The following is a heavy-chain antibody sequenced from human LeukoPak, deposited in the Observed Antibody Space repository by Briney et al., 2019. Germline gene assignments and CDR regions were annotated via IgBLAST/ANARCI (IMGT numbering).Heavy chain of an antibody. CDR3: ARGRVCSGGSCYSGFDY. Sequence: GGSLRLSCAASGFTFSDYYMSWIRQAPGKGLEWVSYISSSSSYTNYADSVKGRFTISRDNAKNSLYLQMNSLRAEDTAVYYCARGRVCSGGSCYSGFDYWGQGTLVTVPS. J-gene: IGHJ4*02. D-gene: IGHD2-15*01. V-gene: IGHV3-11*06. CDR1: GFTFSDYY. CDR2: ISSSSSYT.